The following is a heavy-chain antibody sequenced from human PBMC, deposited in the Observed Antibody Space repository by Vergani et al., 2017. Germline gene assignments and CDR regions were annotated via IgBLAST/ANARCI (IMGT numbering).Heavy chain of an antibody. J-gene: IGHJ4*02. Sequence: EVQLVESGGGLVQPGGSLRLSCSASGFTFSSYAMHWVRQAPGKGLEYVSAISSNGGSTYYADSVKGRFTISRDNSKNTLYLQMSSLRAEDTAVYYCVKLRYFDWFDYWGQGTLVTVSS. CDR2: ISSNGGST. CDR3: VKLRYFDWFDY. CDR1: GFTFSSYA. D-gene: IGHD3-9*01. V-gene: IGHV3-64D*06.